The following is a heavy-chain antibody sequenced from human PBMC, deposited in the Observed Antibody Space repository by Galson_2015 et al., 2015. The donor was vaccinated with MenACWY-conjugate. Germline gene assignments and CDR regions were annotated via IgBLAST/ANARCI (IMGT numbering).Heavy chain of an antibody. CDR1: GSSFSTYW. D-gene: IGHD1-26*01. V-gene: IGHV5-51*01. CDR3: ARHPPGGRGMDV. CDR2: INPGDSNT. Sequence: QSGAEVKKPGESLQISCKGTGSSFSTYWIGWVRQMPGKGLEWMGLINPGDSNTRYSPSFQGQVTIPADKSISTAYLQWSSLKASDTAMYYCARHPPGGRGMDVWGRGTTVTVSS. J-gene: IGHJ6*02.